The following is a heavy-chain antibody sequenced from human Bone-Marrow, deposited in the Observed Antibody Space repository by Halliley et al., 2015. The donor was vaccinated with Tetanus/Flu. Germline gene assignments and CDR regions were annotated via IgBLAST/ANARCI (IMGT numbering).Heavy chain of an antibody. CDR3: ARDRWGYGGNAGGDYYYGMDI. J-gene: IGHJ6*02. Sequence: SANYADPGKGRFTVSRDNSKNTLYLQMNSLRAEDTAVYYCARDRWGYGGNAGGDYYYGMDIWGQGTTVTVSS. D-gene: IGHD4-17*01. CDR2: SA. V-gene: IGHV3-53*01.